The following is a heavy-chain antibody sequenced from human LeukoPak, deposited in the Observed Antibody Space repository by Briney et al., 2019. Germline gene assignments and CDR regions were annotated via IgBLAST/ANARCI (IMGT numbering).Heavy chain of an antibody. D-gene: IGHD1-1*01. Sequence: GGSLRLSCAASGFTFSSYGMHWVRQAPGKGLEWVAVISYDGSNKYYADSVKGRFTISRDNSKNTLYLQMNSLRAEDTAVYYCAREDTTSAGFDYWGQGTLVTVSS. CDR1: GFTFSSYG. V-gene: IGHV3-30*03. CDR2: ISYDGSNK. CDR3: AREDTTSAGFDY. J-gene: IGHJ4*02.